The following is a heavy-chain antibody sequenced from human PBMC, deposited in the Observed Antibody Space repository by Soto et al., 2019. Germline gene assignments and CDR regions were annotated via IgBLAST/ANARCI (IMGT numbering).Heavy chain of an antibody. CDR2: VSGNNGAS. Sequence: ASVKVSCKASGYTSADFGISWVRQAPGQGLEWMGWVSGNNGASNPAPKVQGRITMTLDTSTGVSYMVLRSLRSDDTAIYYCVRDQKYFRVNGNWFDSWGQGTLVTVSS. J-gene: IGHJ5*01. V-gene: IGHV1-18*04. D-gene: IGHD2-2*01. CDR3: VRDQKYFRVNGNWFDS. CDR1: GYTSADFG.